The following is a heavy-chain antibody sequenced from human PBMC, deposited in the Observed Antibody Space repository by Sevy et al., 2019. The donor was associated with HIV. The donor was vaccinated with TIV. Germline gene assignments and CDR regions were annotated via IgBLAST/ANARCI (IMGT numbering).Heavy chain of an antibody. V-gene: IGHV4-59*01. CDR1: GGSISYYY. CDR3: ARAPLVLSASDSLNWFDP. D-gene: IGHD5-12*01. Sequence: SETLSLTCSVSGGSISYYYWSWIRQPPGKGLEWIGYIYHTGSTNYNPSLKSRVTISIDTSKNHFSLKLTSVTAADTAIYYCARAPLVLSASDSLNWFDPWGQGTLVTVSS. CDR2: IYHTGST. J-gene: IGHJ5*02.